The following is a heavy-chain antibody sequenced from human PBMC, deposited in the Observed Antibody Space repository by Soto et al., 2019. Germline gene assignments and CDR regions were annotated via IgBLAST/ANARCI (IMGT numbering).Heavy chain of an antibody. J-gene: IGHJ4*02. CDR1: GGSVSSGGYY. Sequence: SETLSLTCTVSGGSVSSGGYYWSWIRQHPGKGLKGIGYIYYSGSTYYNPSLKSRVTISVDTSKNQSSLKMSSVTAGEPAVYYCVRVFMTTIDYWGQGTQVTVSS. CDR3: VRVFMTTIDY. D-gene: IGHD1-1*01. V-gene: IGHV4-31*03. CDR2: IYYSGST.